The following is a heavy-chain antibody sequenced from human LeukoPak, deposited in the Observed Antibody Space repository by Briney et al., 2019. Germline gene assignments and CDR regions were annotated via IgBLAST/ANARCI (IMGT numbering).Heavy chain of an antibody. CDR2: ISSSGSTI. J-gene: IGHJ4*02. CDR3: ARMRAVGATKKFDY. CDR1: GFTFSSYE. D-gene: IGHD1-26*01. Sequence: GGSLRLSCAASGFTFSSYEMHWVRQAPGKGLEWVSYISSSGSTIYYADSMKGRFTISRDNTKNSLYLQVNSLRAEDTAVYYCARMRAVGATKKFDYWGQGTLVTVSS. V-gene: IGHV3-48*03.